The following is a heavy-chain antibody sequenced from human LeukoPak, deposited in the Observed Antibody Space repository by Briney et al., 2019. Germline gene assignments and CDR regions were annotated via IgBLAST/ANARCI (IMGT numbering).Heavy chain of an antibody. Sequence: WASVTVSFKASVYTFTDYYMQWVRQAPGQAVGGVGWITPDSGGTDYAEKFQGRVTMTRDTSISTVYMELTGLRSDDTAMYYCARGYRTGDMTIFAQWGQGTLVTVSS. CDR2: ITPDSGGT. CDR1: VYTFTDYY. D-gene: IGHD3-3*01. V-gene: IGHV1-2*02. J-gene: IGHJ4*02. CDR3: ARGYRTGDMTIFAQ.